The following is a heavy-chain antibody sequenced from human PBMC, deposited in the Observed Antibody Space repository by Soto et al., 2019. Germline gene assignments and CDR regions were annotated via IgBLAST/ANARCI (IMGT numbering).Heavy chain of an antibody. V-gene: IGHV3-64*01. CDR3: ARDSGRNLGYFDY. J-gene: IGHJ4*02. CDR1: GFTFSSYP. Sequence: EVQLVESGGGLVQPGGSLRLSCAASGFTFSSYPMHWVRQAPGKGLEYLSSISSDGGRTYYANSVNGRFTISRDNSKNTLYLQMGSLIAEDMAVYYCARDSGRNLGYFDYWGQGTLVTVSS. D-gene: IGHD6-25*01. CDR2: ISSDGGRT.